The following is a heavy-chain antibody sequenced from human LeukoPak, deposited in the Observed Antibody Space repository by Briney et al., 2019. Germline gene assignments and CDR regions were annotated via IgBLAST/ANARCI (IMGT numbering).Heavy chain of an antibody. V-gene: IGHV4-39*01. CDR1: GGSISSSSYY. CDR3: ARHEYWFDP. J-gene: IGHJ5*02. Sequence: SETLSLTCTVSGGSISSSSYYWGWIRQPPGQGLEWIGSIYYSGSTYYNPSLKSRVTISVDTSKNQFSLKLSSVTAADTAVYYCARHEYWFDPWGQGTLVTVSS. CDR2: IYYSGST.